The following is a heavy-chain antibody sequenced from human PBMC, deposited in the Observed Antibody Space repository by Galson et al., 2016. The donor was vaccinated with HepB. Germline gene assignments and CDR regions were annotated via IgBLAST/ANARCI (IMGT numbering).Heavy chain of an antibody. Sequence: SVKVSCKASGYTFTNYAMHWVRQAPGQRLEWMGWINAGNGNTKYSQKFQGRVTITRDTSASTAYMELGSLRSEDTAVYYCVRDHYDSSGYPYNWFDPWGQGTLVTVSS. CDR3: VRDHYDSSGYPYNWFDP. J-gene: IGHJ5*02. D-gene: IGHD3-22*01. CDR1: GYTFTNYA. CDR2: INAGNGNT. V-gene: IGHV1-3*01.